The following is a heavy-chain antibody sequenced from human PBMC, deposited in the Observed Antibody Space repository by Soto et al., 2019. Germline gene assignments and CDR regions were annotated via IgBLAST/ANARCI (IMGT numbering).Heavy chain of an antibody. Sequence: ETLSLTCTVSGGSSSSYYWSWILQPPGEGLEWIGYIYYSGSTNYNPSLKSRVTISVDTSKNQFSLKLSSVTAADTAVYYCARETGYYGSGSYGYYYYYYGMDVWGQGTTVTVSS. CDR1: GGSSSSYY. V-gene: IGHV4-59*01. CDR3: ARETGYYGSGSYGYYYYYYGMDV. J-gene: IGHJ6*02. CDR2: IYYSGST. D-gene: IGHD3-10*01.